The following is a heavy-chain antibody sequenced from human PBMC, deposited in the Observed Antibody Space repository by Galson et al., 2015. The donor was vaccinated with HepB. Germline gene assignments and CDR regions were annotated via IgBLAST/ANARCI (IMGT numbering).Heavy chain of an antibody. CDR3: ARHPGIAAAETGPRGRTPPRH. CDR2: IDPSDSYT. D-gene: IGHD6-13*01. J-gene: IGHJ4*02. CDR1: GYSFTSYW. Sequence: QSGAEVKKPGESLRISCKGSGYSFTSYWISWVRQMPGKGLEWMGRIDPSDSYTNYSPSFQGHVTISADKSISTAYLQWSSLKASDTAMYYCARHPGIAAAETGPRGRTPPRHWGQGTLVTVSS. V-gene: IGHV5-10-1*01.